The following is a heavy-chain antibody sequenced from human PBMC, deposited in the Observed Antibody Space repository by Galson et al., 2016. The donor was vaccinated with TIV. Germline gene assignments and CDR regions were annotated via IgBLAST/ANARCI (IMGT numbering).Heavy chain of an antibody. Sequence: SVKVSCKASGSIFSSYTIFWVRQAPGQGLEWMGRIIPIIGMTNYAQKFQGRVTITADTSTNTAYMEMSSLKSDDTAMYYCARKTDGHLYDYYGMNVLDQGTTVIVS. CDR2: IIPIIGMT. CDR3: ARKTDGHLYDYYGMNV. D-gene: IGHD5-24*01. V-gene: IGHV1-69*02. CDR1: GSIFSSYT. J-gene: IGHJ6*02.